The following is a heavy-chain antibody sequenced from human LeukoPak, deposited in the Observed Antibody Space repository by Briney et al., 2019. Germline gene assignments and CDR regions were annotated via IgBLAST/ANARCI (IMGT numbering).Heavy chain of an antibody. CDR2: IKSKTDGGTT. D-gene: IGHD1-1*01. J-gene: IGHJ3*02. Sequence: GGSLRLSCAASGFTFSNAWMSWVRQAPGKGLEWVGRIKSKTDGGTTDYAAPVKGRFTISRDDSKNTLYLQMHSLKTEDTAVYYCTTGVTTGTTGNAFDIWGQGTIVTVSS. CDR1: GFTFSNAW. CDR3: TTGVTTGTTGNAFDI. V-gene: IGHV3-15*01.